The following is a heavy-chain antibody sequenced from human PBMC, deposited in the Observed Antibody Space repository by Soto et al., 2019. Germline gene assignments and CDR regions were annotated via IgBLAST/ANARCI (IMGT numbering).Heavy chain of an antibody. V-gene: IGHV4-39*01. CDR2: IYSSENT. J-gene: IGHJ4*02. Sequence: PSETLSLTCTVSGGSVSSNSYSWGWIRQSPGKGLEWIGTIYSSENTYYNPSLLSRVTISVDTSKNEFSLRLSSVTAADTAVYYCAGQSMGATLLDYWGQGTLVTVSS. CDR3: AGQSMGATLLDY. D-gene: IGHD1-26*01. CDR1: GGSVSSNSYS.